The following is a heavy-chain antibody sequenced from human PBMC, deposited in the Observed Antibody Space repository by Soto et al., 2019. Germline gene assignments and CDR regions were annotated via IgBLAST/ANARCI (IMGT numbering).Heavy chain of an antibody. CDR3: ARGVNDFWSGYCLSHNWFET. J-gene: IGHJ5*02. D-gene: IGHD3-3*01. V-gene: IGHV4-59*01. CDR1: GGPISSYY. Sequence: SETLSLTRTVYGGPISSYYWGWIRQPPGKGLAWVGYSYYSGSTNYSHSIKSRVIISVDTSKNQYSLKLSSVTAADTALYYCARGVNDFWSGYCLSHNWFETWGQGTLVTVSS. CDR2: SYYSGST.